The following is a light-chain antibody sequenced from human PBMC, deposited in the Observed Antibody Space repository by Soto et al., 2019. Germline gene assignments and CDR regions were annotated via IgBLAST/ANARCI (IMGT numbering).Light chain of an antibody. CDR1: QSVNRY. J-gene: IGKJ5*01. Sequence: EIVLTKSPATLSLSPGEGATLSCRASQSVNRYLAWYQQKPGQAPRLLIYGASKRATGIPARFSGSGSGTDFTLTISSLEPEDFAVYYCQQRSNRITFGQGTRLEIK. CDR2: GAS. V-gene: IGKV3-11*01. CDR3: QQRSNRIT.